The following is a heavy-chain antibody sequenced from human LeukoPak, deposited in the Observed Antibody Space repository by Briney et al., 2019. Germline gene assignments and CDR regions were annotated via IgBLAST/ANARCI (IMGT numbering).Heavy chain of an antibody. D-gene: IGHD1-26*01. CDR1: GGSISSYY. V-gene: IGHV4-4*07. CDR2: IYTSGST. J-gene: IGHJ4*02. Sequence: SETLSLTCTASGGSISSYYWSWIRQPAGKGLEWIGRIYTSGSTNYNASLKSRVSMSVDTSKNQFSLKLSSVTAADTAVFYCARENSGSYREFDYWGLGTLVTVSS. CDR3: ARENSGSYREFDY.